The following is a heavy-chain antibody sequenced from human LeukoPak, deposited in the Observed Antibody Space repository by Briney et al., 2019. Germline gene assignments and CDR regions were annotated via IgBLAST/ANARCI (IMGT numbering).Heavy chain of an antibody. CDR2: MNPNSGNT. Sequence: ASVKVSCKASGYTFTSYDINWVRQATGQGLEWMGWMNPNSGNTGYAQNFQGRVTMTRNTSISTAYMELSSLRSEDTAVYYCARVGVGGRIEYYYGSGSYYPALEYGMDVWGQGTTVTVSS. J-gene: IGHJ6*02. CDR3: ARVGVGGRIEYYYGSGSYYPALEYGMDV. CDR1: GYTFTSYD. D-gene: IGHD3-10*01. V-gene: IGHV1-8*01.